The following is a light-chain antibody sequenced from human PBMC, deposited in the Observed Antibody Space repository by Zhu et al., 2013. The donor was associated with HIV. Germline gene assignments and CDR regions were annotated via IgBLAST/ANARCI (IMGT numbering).Light chain of an antibody. CDR3: QQYYSTPYS. J-gene: IGKJ2*03. V-gene: IGKV4-1*01. Sequence: EIVMTQSPATLSVSPGERATLSCRASQSVSINLAWYQQKPGQPPKLLIYWASTRKSGVPDRFSGSGSGTDFTLTISSLQAEDVAVYYCQQYYSTPYSFGQGTKLEIK. CDR2: WAS. CDR1: QSVSIN.